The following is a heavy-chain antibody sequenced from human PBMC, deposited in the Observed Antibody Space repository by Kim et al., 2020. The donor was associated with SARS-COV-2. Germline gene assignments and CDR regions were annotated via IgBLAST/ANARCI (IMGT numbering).Heavy chain of an antibody. CDR1: GFTFSSYS. J-gene: IGHJ4*02. V-gene: IGHV3-48*02. CDR3: ARDMDSSGWYVKGIFDY. Sequence: GGSQRLSCAASGFTFSSYSMNWVRQAPGKGLEWVSYISSSSSTIYYADSVKGRFTISRDNAKNSLYLQMNSLRDEDTAVYYCARDMDSSGWYVKGIFDYWGQGTLVTVSS. D-gene: IGHD6-19*01. CDR2: ISSSSSTI.